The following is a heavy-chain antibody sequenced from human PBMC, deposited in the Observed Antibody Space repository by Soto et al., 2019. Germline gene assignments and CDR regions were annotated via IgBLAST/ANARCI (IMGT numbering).Heavy chain of an antibody. CDR1: GFTFSGYA. Sequence: GGSLRLSCAASGFTFSGYAMSCVRQAPGKGLEWVSAISGSGGITYYADSVKGRFTISRDNAKNSLYLQMNSLRAEDTAVYYCARERRLDPWGQGTMVTVSS. CDR3: ARERRLDP. J-gene: IGHJ5*02. CDR2: ISGSGGIT. V-gene: IGHV3-23*01.